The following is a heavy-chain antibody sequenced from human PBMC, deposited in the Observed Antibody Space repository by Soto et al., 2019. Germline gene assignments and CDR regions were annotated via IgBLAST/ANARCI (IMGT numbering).Heavy chain of an antibody. D-gene: IGHD2-2*01. CDR3: ASLPYYCSSTSCYAKVY. V-gene: IGHV4-39*01. Sequence: PSETLSLTCTVSGASISSSSYYWGWIRQPPGKGLAWIGNIYYSGSTYSNPSLKSRLTISVDTSKNQFSLNLSSVTAADTAVYYCASLPYYCSSTSCYAKVYWGQGTLVTVSS. J-gene: IGHJ4*02. CDR1: GASISSSSYY. CDR2: IYYSGST.